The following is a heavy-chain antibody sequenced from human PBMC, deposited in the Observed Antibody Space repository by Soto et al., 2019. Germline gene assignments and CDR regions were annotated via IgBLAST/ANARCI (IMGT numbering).Heavy chain of an antibody. CDR3: AKDRDRKKDYTFEGPYDAFDI. D-gene: IGHD3-3*01. CDR2: ISGSGGST. CDR1: GFTFSSYA. Sequence: EVQLLESGGGLVQPGGSLRLSCAASGFTFSSYAMSWVRQAPGKGLEWVSAISGSGGSTYYADSVKGRFTISRDNSKNTLYLQMNSLRAEDTAVYYCAKDRDRKKDYTFEGPYDAFDIWGQGTMVTVSS. J-gene: IGHJ3*02. V-gene: IGHV3-23*01.